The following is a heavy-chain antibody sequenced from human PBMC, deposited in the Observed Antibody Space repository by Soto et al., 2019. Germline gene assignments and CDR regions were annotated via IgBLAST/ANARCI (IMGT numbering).Heavy chain of an antibody. D-gene: IGHD6-19*01. J-gene: IGHJ4*02. CDR2: MNPNSGNT. CDR3: ARERSSGWYVDY. Sequence: QVQLVQSGAEVKKPGASVKVSCKASGYTFTSYDINWVRQATGQGLEWMGWMNPNSGNTGYAQKFQGRVTMTRNTSISTAYMELRSLRSADTAVYYCARERSSGWYVDYWGQGTLVTVSS. V-gene: IGHV1-8*01. CDR1: GYTFTSYD.